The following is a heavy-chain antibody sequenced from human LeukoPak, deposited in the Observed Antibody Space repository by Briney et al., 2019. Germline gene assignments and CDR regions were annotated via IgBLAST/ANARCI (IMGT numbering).Heavy chain of an antibody. Sequence: SVKVSXKASGGTFSSYAISWVRQAPGQGLEWMGRIIPIFGTANYAQKFQGRVTITTDESTSTAYMELSSLRSEDTAVYYCARDVVVGATTPLDYWGQGTLVTVSS. CDR1: GGTFSSYA. J-gene: IGHJ4*02. CDR3: ARDVVVGATTPLDY. D-gene: IGHD1-26*01. V-gene: IGHV1-69*05. CDR2: IIPIFGTA.